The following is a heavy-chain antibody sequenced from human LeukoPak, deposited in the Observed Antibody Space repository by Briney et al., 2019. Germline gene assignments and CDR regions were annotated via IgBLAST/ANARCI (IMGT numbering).Heavy chain of an antibody. CDR1: GYTFTDYY. Sequence: ASVKVSCKASGYTFTDYYLHWVRQAPGQGLEWMGWINPNNGGILHAQKFQGRVTMTVDTSITTLYMELSSLTSDDTAVYYCARDDRATHDYWGQGTLVTVSS. CDR3: ARDDRATHDY. CDR2: INPNNGGI. J-gene: IGHJ4*02. V-gene: IGHV1-2*02.